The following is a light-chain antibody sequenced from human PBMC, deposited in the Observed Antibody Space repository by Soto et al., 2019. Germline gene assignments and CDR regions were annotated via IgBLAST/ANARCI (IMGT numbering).Light chain of an antibody. CDR2: GAS. Sequence: EIVLTQSPGTLSLSPGERATLSCRASQSVSSNYLAWYQQKPGQAPRLLMFGASSRATGIPDRFGGSGSGTDFTLSITRLEPEDFAVYYCQQYAISPWTFGQGTKVEIK. CDR3: QQYAISPWT. V-gene: IGKV3-20*01. CDR1: QSVSSNY. J-gene: IGKJ1*01.